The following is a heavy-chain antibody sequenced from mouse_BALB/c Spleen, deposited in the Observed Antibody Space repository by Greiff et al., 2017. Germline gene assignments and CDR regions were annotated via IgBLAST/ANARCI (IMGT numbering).Heavy chain of an antibody. Sequence: EVKLMESGAELVRPGALVKLSCKASGFNIKDYYMHWVKQRPEQGLEWIGWIDPENGNTIYDPKFQGKASITADTSSNTAYLQLSSLTSEDTAVYYCARGDGNYFDYWGQGTTLTVSS. CDR3: ARGDGNYFDY. V-gene: IGHV14-1*02. CDR1: GFNIKDYY. CDR2: IDPENGNT. D-gene: IGHD2-1*01. J-gene: IGHJ2*01.